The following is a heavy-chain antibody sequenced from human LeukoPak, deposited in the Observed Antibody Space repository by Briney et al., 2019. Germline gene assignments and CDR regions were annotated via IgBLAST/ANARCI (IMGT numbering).Heavy chain of an antibody. CDR3: ARSLGETAFDY. CDR2: IYSGGTT. V-gene: IGHV3-66*01. J-gene: IGHJ4*02. D-gene: IGHD1-14*01. Sequence: GSLRLSCAASGFTFSSYAMSWVRQAPGKGLEWVSIIYSGGTTYHADSVKGRFTISRDDSKYTLFLQMNSLRAEDTAVYFCARSLGETAFDYWGQGTLVTVSS. CDR1: GFTFSSYA.